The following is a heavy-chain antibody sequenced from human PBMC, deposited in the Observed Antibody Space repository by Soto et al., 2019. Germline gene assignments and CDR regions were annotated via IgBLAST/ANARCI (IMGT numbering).Heavy chain of an antibody. J-gene: IGHJ4*02. D-gene: IGHD1-26*01. Sequence: SVKVSCKASGGTFSSYAISWVRQAPGQGLEWMGGIIPIFGTANYAQKFQGRVTITADKSTSTAYMELSSLRSEDTAVYYCARVRGSFKPFDYWGQGTLVTVSS. V-gene: IGHV1-69*06. CDR3: ARVRGSFKPFDY. CDR1: GGTFSSYA. CDR2: IIPIFGTA.